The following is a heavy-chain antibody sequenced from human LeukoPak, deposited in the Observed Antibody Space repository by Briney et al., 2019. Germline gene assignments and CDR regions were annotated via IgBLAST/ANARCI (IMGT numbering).Heavy chain of an antibody. CDR3: ARGSSDGDYGGYYFDY. CDR2: INHSGST. Sequence: PSETLSLTCAVYGGSFSGYYWSWIRQPPGKGLEWIGEINHSGSTNYNPSLKSRVTISVDTSKNQFSLKLSPVTAADTAVYYCARGSSDGDYGGYYFDYWGQGTLVTVSS. D-gene: IGHD4-17*01. V-gene: IGHV4-34*01. J-gene: IGHJ4*02. CDR1: GGSFSGYY.